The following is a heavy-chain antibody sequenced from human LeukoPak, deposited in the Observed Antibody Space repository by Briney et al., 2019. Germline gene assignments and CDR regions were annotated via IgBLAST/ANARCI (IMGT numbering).Heavy chain of an antibody. Sequence: GGSLRLSCAASGFTFSSYGMHWVRQAPGKGLEWVAVISYDGSNKYYADSVKGRFTISRDNSKNTLYLQMNSLRAEDTAVYYCGVYYYDSSGYIPSYYGIDVWGQGTTVTVSS. CDR1: GFTFSSYG. CDR2: ISYDGSNK. V-gene: IGHV3-30*03. CDR3: GVYYYDSSGYIPSYYGIDV. D-gene: IGHD3-22*01. J-gene: IGHJ6*02.